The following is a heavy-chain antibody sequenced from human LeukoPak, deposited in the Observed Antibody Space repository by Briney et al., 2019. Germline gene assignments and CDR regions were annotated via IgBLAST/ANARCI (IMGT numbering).Heavy chain of an antibody. CDR3: ARTFYYDSSGYYYAY. V-gene: IGHV4-4*02. D-gene: IGHD3-22*01. CDR2: IYHSGST. J-gene: IGHJ4*02. CDR1: GGSISSSNW. Sequence: PSGTLSLTCAVSGGSISSSNWWSWVRQPPGKGLEWIGEIYHSGSTNYNPSLKSRVTISVDKSKNQFSLKVSSVTAADTAVYYCARTFYYDSSGYYYAYWGQGTLVTVSS.